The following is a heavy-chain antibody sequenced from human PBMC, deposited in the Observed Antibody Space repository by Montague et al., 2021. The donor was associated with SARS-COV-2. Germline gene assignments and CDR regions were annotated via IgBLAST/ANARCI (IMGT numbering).Heavy chain of an antibody. D-gene: IGHD2-15*01. Sequence: TLSLTCTVSGGSISSVNYNWSWIRQPKGKDWEWMGHNYYSGSTYYNLSLKSPVAMSVDTSRNQFFLNPSSVTAADTAVYYFARGVPGRYCTGGSCKECALDVWGQGTMVTVSS. CDR3: ARGVPGRYCTGGSCKECALDV. CDR2: NYYSGST. J-gene: IGHJ3*01. V-gene: IGHV4-30-4*08. CDR1: GGSISSVNYN.